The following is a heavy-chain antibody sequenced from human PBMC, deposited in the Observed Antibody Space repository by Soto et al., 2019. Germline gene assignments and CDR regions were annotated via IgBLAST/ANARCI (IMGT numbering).Heavy chain of an antibody. D-gene: IGHD3-16*02. CDR3: ARRITYGRVIVPFDY. CDR2: ISYDGTNE. Sequence: LRLSCAASRFVFSSFAMHWVRQAPGKGLEWVAFISYDGTNEYYADSVKGRFTISRDNSKNTLSLQMSSLRAEDTAVYYCARRITYGRVIVPFDYWGQGTLVTVSS. CDR1: RFVFSSFA. J-gene: IGHJ4*02. V-gene: IGHV3-30-3*01.